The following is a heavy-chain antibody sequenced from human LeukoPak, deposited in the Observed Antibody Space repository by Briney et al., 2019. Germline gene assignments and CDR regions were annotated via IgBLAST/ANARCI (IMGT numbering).Heavy chain of an antibody. J-gene: IGHJ3*02. CDR1: GFTFSSYG. D-gene: IGHD3-3*01. CDR3: AKDGITFWSGYPPDPNDAFDI. V-gene: IGHV3-30*02. Sequence: PGGSLRLSCAASGFTFSSYGMHWVRQAPGKGLEWVAFIRYDGSNKYYADSVKGRFTISRDNSKNTLYLQMNSLRAEDTAVYYCAKDGITFWSGYPPDPNDAFDIWGQGTMVTVSS. CDR2: IRYDGSNK.